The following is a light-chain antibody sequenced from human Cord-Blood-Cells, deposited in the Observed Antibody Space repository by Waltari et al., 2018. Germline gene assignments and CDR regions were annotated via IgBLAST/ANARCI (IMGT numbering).Light chain of an antibody. Sequence: IKMPQSPSSWSASVGERVPITCRASQGSSSYLNWYQQKPGKAPKLLIYAAASLQSGVPSRFCGSSSWTDFTLTIISLQPQDVATYYCQQSYNTPRSFGQGTKLEIK. CDR3: QQSYNTPRS. V-gene: IGKV1-39*01. CDR2: AAA. J-gene: IGKJ2*03. CDR1: QGSSSY.